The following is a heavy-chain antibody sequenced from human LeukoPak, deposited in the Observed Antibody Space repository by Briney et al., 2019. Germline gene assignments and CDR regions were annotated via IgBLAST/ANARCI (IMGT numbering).Heavy chain of an antibody. CDR3: ARFSVGGYRSFDY. CDR1: GGTFSSYA. D-gene: IGHD5-18*01. J-gene: IGHJ4*02. Sequence: ASVKVSCKASGGTFSSYAISWVRQAPGQGLEWMGGIIPIFGTANYAQKFQGRVTITADESTSTAYMELSSLRSEDTAVYYSARFSVGGYRSFDYWGQGTLVTVSS. V-gene: IGHV1-69*01. CDR2: IIPIFGTA.